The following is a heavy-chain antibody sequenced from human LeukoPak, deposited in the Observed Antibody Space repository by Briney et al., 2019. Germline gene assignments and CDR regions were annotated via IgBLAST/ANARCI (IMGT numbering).Heavy chain of an antibody. Sequence: GGSLRLSCVGSGFTFSSHAMSWVRQAPEKGLEWVAGIYESGQTTHYADSVKGRFSISRDNSKDTLYLQMDSLRGEDTAIYYCAKDYRIGYSDHFDYWGQGALVTVSS. CDR3: AKDYRIGYSDHFDY. D-gene: IGHD2-21*01. J-gene: IGHJ4*02. CDR1: GFTFSSHA. V-gene: IGHV3-23*01. CDR2: IYESGQTT.